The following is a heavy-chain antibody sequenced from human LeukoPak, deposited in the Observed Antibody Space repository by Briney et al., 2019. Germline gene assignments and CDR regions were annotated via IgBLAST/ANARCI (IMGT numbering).Heavy chain of an antibody. CDR2: YDPEKDET. D-gene: IGHD3-3*01. CDR3: TTNLISLFGVGY. V-gene: IGHV1-24*01. Sequence: ASVKVSCKASTFSSDPVNWVRQAPGKGLEWMGGYDPEKDETVYAQKFQGRVTMTEDTSTDTIYMQLSSLRSEDTAIYYCTTNLISLFGVGYWGHGTLVTVSS. J-gene: IGHJ4*01. CDR1: TFSSDP.